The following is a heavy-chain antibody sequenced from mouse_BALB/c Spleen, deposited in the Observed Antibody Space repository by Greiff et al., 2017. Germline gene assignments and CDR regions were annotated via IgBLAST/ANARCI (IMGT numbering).Heavy chain of an antibody. V-gene: IGHV1-5*01. CDR3: TRPYRYDGYYAMDY. CDR2: IYPGNSDT. CDR1: GYTFTSYW. D-gene: IGHD2-14*01. J-gene: IGHJ4*01. Sequence: EVQLQESGTVLARPGASVKMSCKASGYTFTSYWMHWVKQRPGQGLEWIGAIYPGNSDTSYNQKFKGKAKLTAVTSTSTAYMELSSLTNEDSAVYYCTRPYRYDGYYAMDYWGQGTSVTVSS.